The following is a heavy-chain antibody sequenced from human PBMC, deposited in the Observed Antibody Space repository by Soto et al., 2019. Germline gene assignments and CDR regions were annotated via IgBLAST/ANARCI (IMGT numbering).Heavy chain of an antibody. J-gene: IGHJ4*02. CDR3: ARDQGAGIGVAGFDY. D-gene: IGHD6-19*01. CDR1: GGSISGDY. CDR2: IYYSGST. Sequence: PSETLSLTCTVSGGSISGDYGSWIRQPPGKGLEWIGHIYYSGSTEYSPSLKSRVTISVDMTKNQFSLKLNSVTVADTAVYYCARDQGAGIGVAGFDYWGQGISVTVSS. V-gene: IGHV4-59*01.